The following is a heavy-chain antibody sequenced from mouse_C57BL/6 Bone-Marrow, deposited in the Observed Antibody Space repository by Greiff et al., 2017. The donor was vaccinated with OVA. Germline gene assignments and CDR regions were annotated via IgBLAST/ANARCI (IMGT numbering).Heavy chain of an antibody. D-gene: IGHD4-1*02. CDR1: GFNIKDDY. Sequence: VQLKQSGAELVRPGASVKLSCTASGFNIKDDYMHWVKQRPEQGLEWIGWIDPENGDTEYASKFQGKATITADTSSNTAYLQLSSLTSEDTAVYYCTINWVDYWGQGTTLTVSS. CDR2: IDPENGDT. J-gene: IGHJ2*01. V-gene: IGHV14-4*01. CDR3: TINWVDY.